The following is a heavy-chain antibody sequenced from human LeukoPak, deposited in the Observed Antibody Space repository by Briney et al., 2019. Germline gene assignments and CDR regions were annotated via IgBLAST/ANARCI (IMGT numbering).Heavy chain of an antibody. V-gene: IGHV1-18*01. CDR1: GYTFINYG. CDR2: INAYNGNT. Sequence: GASVKVSCKASGYTFINYGINWVRQAPGQGLEWMGWINAYNGNTNYAQSLQGRVTMTTDTSTSTVYMEMRSLTSDDTAVYYCARDLDQYNGRFGGFGHDFWGQGTLVTVSS. J-gene: IGHJ4*02. CDR3: ARDLDQYNGRFGGFGHDF. D-gene: IGHD3-10*01.